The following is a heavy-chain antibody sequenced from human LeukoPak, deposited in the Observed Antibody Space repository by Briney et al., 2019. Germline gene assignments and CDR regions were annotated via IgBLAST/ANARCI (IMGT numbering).Heavy chain of an antibody. Sequence: PGGSLRLSCAASGFTFSSYAMSWVRQAPGKGLEWISTISDNSGRTLYAGSVKGRFTLSRDNSKNTLYLQMNSLRADDTAIFYCAKYRRAGDFDLSDAFDIWGQGTMVTVSS. D-gene: IGHD4-17*01. V-gene: IGHV3-23*01. CDR2: ISDNSGRT. CDR3: AKYRRAGDFDLSDAFDI. J-gene: IGHJ3*02. CDR1: GFTFSSYA.